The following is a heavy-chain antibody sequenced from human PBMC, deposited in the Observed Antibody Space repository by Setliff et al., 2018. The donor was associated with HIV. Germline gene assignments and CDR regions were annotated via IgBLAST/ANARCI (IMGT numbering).Heavy chain of an antibody. CDR2: IYYSGST. D-gene: IGHD3-10*01. CDR3: ATSPAGEILGSRPFYFDY. J-gene: IGHJ4*02. V-gene: IGHV4-31*02. CDR1: GDSINSGNYY. Sequence: SETLSLTCTVSGDSINSGNYYWSWIRQHPGKGLEWIGHIYYSGSTSYSPSLKSRVTISEDTSKNQFSLKMRSVTAADTAVYYCATSPAGEILGSRPFYFDYWGQGTLVTVSS.